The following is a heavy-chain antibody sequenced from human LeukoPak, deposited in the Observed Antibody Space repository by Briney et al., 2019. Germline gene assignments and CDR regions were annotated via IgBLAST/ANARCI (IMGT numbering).Heavy chain of an antibody. CDR3: ARDRGVVIDTYYSDNYGMDV. J-gene: IGHJ6*02. CDR1: GGTFCSDA. Sequence: SLKVSCKGSGGTFCSDAISWVRPTPGQGGECIGGILTIVGITKNAQKFQGRVTITADKSTSTAYMELSSLRSEDTAVYYCARDRGVVIDTYYSDNYGMDVWGRGTTVTVSS. CDR2: ILTIVGIT. D-gene: IGHD2-21*01. V-gene: IGHV1-69*17.